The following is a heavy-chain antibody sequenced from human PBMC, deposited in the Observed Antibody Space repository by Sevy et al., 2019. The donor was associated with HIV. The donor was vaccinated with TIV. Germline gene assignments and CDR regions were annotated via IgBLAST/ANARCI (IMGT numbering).Heavy chain of an antibody. CDR3: ARATPGVTSTSGAFDP. Sequence: SETLSLTCTVSGGSISSGTYYWNWIRQPAGKGLEWIGRIYTSGSSDYSPSLKSRVTMSIDTSENQFSLKLSSLTAADTAVYYCARATPGVTSTSGAFDPWGQGTLVTVSS. D-gene: IGHD7-27*01. CDR2: IYTSGSS. V-gene: IGHV4-61*02. J-gene: IGHJ5*02. CDR1: GGSISSGTYY.